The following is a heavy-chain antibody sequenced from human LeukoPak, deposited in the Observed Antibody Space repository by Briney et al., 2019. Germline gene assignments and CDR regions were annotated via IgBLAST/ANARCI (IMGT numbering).Heavy chain of an antibody. CDR3: ARGSPKSAVRGKIPDY. Sequence: ASVKVSCKASGYTFTSYDINWVRQATGQGLEWMGWMNPNSGNTGYAQKFQGRVNMTTNTSTTTAYMELSSLRSEDTAVYYCARGSPKSAVRGKIPDYWGQGSLVTVSS. V-gene: IGHV1-8*01. D-gene: IGHD4-17*01. CDR1: GYTFTSYD. CDR2: MNPNSGNT. J-gene: IGHJ4*02.